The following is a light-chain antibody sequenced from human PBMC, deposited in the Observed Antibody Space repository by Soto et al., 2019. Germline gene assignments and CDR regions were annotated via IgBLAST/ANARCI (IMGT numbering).Light chain of an antibody. CDR2: EGT. CDR1: SSDVGDNY. V-gene: IGLV2-23*01. Sequence: QSVLTQPPSASGSPGQSVTISCTGTSSDVGDNYVSWYQQHPGKAPRLIIYEGTKRPSGISHRFSGSKSDNTASLTISGLRAEDEAHYHCCSYAGSRTFVFGGGTKLTVL. J-gene: IGLJ3*02. CDR3: CSYAGSRTFV.